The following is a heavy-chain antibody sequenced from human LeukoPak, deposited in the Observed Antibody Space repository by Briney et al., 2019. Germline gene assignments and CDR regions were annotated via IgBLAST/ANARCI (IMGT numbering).Heavy chain of an antibody. D-gene: IGHD6-13*01. Sequence: PSETLSLTCTVSGGPIDRHYWSWIRQPPGKGLEWIGYVFYPGSTNYNPSLKSRVTMSLDTSRDQFSLRLTSVTAADTAIYHCASRPAGSTWYGVFDYWSQGTLVTVSS. CDR1: GGPIDRHY. V-gene: IGHV4-59*11. J-gene: IGHJ4*02. CDR3: ASRPAGSTWYGVFDY. CDR2: VFYPGST.